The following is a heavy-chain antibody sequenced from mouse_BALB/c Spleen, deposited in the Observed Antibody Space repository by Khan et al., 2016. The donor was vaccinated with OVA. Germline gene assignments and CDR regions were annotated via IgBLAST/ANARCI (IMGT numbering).Heavy chain of an antibody. J-gene: IGHJ4*01. V-gene: IGHV1-4*01. Sequence: QIQLVQSGAEPARPGASVKMSCKASGYTFTSNTMHWVKQRPGQGLEWIGYINPSSGYTNYNQKFNDKATLTADKSSSTAYMQLSSLTSEDSAVYYCARRNTAYAMDYWGQGTSVTVSS. CDR3: ARRNTAYAMDY. D-gene: IGHD1-2*01. CDR1: GYTFTSNT. CDR2: INPSSGYT.